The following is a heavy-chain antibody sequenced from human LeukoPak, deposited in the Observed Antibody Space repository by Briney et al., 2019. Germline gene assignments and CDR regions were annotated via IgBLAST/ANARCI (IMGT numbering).Heavy chain of an antibody. J-gene: IGHJ4*01. Sequence: ASVKVSCKASGYSFTSHYMHWVRQGPGQGPEWMGWINPKSGVTNYAQTFQGRVTMTRDTSISIVYMELSRLKLDDTAVYYCARAGRYDDSSGYYAYWGQGTLVTVSS. CDR1: GYSFTSHY. V-gene: IGHV1-2*02. CDR2: INPKSGVT. D-gene: IGHD3-22*01. CDR3: ARAGRYDDSSGYYAY.